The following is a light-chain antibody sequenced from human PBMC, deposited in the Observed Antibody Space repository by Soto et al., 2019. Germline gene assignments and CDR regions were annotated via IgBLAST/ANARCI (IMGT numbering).Light chain of an antibody. V-gene: IGKV1-12*01. CDR2: GAS. CDR1: QGISNW. CDR3: QQSNSFPLT. Sequence: DIQMTQSPSSVSASAGDRVTITCRASQGISNWLAWYQQKPGKAPKLLIYGASSLQSGVPSRFSGSGSGTDFSLTISSLQPADFATYYCQQSNSFPLTFGPVTKVDI. J-gene: IGKJ3*01.